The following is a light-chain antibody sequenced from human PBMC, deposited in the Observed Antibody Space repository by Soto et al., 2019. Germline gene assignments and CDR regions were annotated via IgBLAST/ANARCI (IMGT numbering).Light chain of an antibody. V-gene: IGKV1-5*03. CDR1: QSINNG. CDR2: KAS. J-gene: IGKJ1*01. Sequence: DIQMTQSPSTLSASVGDRVTITCRASQSINNGLAWYQQKPGEAPNLLIYKASTIESGVPSRFSGSASGTEFTLTISSLQPDDSATYYCQQYTYYPWTFCQGTKVEIK. CDR3: QQYTYYPWT.